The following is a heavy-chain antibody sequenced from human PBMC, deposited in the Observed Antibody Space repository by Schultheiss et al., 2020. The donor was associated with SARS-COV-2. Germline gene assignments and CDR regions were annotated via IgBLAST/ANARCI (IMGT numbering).Heavy chain of an antibody. V-gene: IGHV4-38-2*02. D-gene: IGHD2-15*01. Sequence: SETLSLTCAVSGSSLRFGYSWGWIRQPPGKGLEWIGSIYHRGSTYYNPSLKSRVTISIDTSKNQFSLKLSSVTAADTAVYFCARDPGCSGGSCYSVHNWFDPWGQGTLATVSS. CDR1: GSSLRFGYS. CDR3: ARDPGCSGGSCYSVHNWFDP. J-gene: IGHJ5*02. CDR2: IYHRGST.